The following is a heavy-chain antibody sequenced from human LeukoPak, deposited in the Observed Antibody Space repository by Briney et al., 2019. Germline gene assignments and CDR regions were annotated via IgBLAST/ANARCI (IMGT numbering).Heavy chain of an antibody. Sequence: GGSLRLSCAASTFTFSSYAMSWVRQAPGKGLEWVSAISAGADSTYYADSVQGRLTISRDNSKNTLFLQMSGLRAEDTAVYFCARGASGDYDSWGQGTLVTVSS. CDR1: TFTFSSYA. J-gene: IGHJ5*01. V-gene: IGHV3-23*01. CDR2: ISAGADST. D-gene: IGHD4-17*01. CDR3: ARGASGDYDS.